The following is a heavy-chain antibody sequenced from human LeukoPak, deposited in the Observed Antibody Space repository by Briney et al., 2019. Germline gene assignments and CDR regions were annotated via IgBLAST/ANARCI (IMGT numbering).Heavy chain of an antibody. D-gene: IGHD3-22*01. J-gene: IGHJ4*02. V-gene: IGHV4-30-4*01. Sequence: SETLSLTRTVSGVSISSGDYYWSWIRQPPGKGLEWIGYIYYSGSTYYNPSLKSRVTISVDTSKNQFSLKLSSVTAADTAVYYCARVAVDSSGYFDYWGQGTLVTVSS. CDR3: ARVAVDSSGYFDY. CDR2: IYYSGST. CDR1: GVSISSGDYY.